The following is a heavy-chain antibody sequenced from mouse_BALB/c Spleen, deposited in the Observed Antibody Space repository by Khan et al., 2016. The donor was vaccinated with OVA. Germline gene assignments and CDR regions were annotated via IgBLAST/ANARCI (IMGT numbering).Heavy chain of an antibody. CDR2: IDPFNGGT. CDR3: ARHGYVAWFAY. J-gene: IGHJ3*01. Sequence: EVELVESGPELMKPGASVKISCKASGYSFTSYYIHWVKQSHGKSLEWIGYIDPFNGGTSYNPKFKGKATLTVDNSSSTAYMHLSSLTSDDSAVYYCARHGYVAWFAYWGQGTLVTVSA. V-gene: IGHV1S135*01. D-gene: IGHD2-2*01. CDR1: GYSFTSYY.